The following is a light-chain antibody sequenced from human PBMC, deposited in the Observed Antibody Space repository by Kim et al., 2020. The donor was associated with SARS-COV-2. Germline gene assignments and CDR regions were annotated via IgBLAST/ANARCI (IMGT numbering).Light chain of an antibody. Sequence: SRGERATRSCRARQSIGSNYLAWYQHRTGQAPRLLIYGAASRATGNPDRIRGSGSGTEFNLTISRLEPEEFAVYYCQQEGTPPPYSLGQGTKLEI. CDR3: QQEGTPPPYS. CDR1: QSIGSNY. V-gene: IGKV3-20*01. J-gene: IGKJ2*03. CDR2: GAA.